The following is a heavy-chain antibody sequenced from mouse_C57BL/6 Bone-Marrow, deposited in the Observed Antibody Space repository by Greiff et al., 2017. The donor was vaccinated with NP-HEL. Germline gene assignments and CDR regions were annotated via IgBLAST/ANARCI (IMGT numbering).Heavy chain of an antibody. J-gene: IGHJ3*01. CDR3: ARGRTVTGTKFAY. CDR1: GFSLTSYG. Sequence: QVQLQQSGPGLVQPSQSLSITCTVSGFSLTSYGVHWVRQSPGKGLEWLGVIWSGGSTDYNAAFISRLSISKDNSKSQVFFKMNSLQADDTAIYYCARGRTVTGTKFAYWGQGTLVTVSA. CDR2: IWSGGST. D-gene: IGHD4-1*01. V-gene: IGHV2-2*01.